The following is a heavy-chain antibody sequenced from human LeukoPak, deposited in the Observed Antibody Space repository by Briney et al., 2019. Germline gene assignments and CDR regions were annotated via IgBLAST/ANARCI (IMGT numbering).Heavy chain of an antibody. CDR2: ISSSSSYI. CDR3: ARVRPTYYYDSSGRGYFDY. J-gene: IGHJ4*02. D-gene: IGHD3-22*01. CDR1: GFTFSSYS. Sequence: GGSLRLSCAASGFTFSSYSMNWVRQAPGKGLEWVSSISSSSSYIYYADSVKGRFTISRDNAKNSLYLQMNSLRAEDTAVYYCARVRPTYYYDSSGRGYFDYWGQGTLVTVSS. V-gene: IGHV3-21*01.